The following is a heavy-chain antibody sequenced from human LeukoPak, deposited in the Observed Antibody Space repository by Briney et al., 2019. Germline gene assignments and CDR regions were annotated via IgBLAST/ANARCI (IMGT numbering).Heavy chain of an antibody. V-gene: IGHV4-4*07. J-gene: IGHJ3*02. Sequence: SETLSLTCTVSGGSISSYYWSWVRQPAGKGLEWIGRIYTSGSTNYNPSLKSRVTMSVDTSENQFSLKLSSVTAADTAVYYCARERTEGAFDIWGQGTMVTVSS. CDR1: GGSISSYY. CDR3: ARERTEGAFDI. CDR2: IYTSGST.